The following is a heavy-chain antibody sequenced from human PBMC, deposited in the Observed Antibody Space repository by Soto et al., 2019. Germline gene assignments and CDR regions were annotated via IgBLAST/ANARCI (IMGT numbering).Heavy chain of an antibody. CDR2: INQDGSEK. CDR1: GFTFSTYW. CDR3: SRSLNS. V-gene: IGHV3-7*01. Sequence: GGPLRLSCAASGFTFSTYWMDWVRQTPGKGLEWVANINQDGSEKNYVDSVKGRFTIYRDNAKNSLYLQMSSLTAEDSALYYCSRSLNSWGQGTLVTVPS. J-gene: IGHJ4*02.